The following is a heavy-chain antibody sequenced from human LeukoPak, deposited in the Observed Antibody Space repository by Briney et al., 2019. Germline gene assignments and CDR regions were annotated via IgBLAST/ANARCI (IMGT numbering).Heavy chain of an antibody. CDR2: FDPEAGET. V-gene: IGHV1-24*01. CDR3: ATLRRSYDILTGWRGDAFDI. D-gene: IGHD3-9*01. CDR1: GYTLTELS. Sequence: GASVKVSCKVSGYTLTELSMHWVPQAPGKGLDWMGGFDPEAGETIYAQRFQGRVTMTEDISTDTAYMELSSLRSEDTAVYDCATLRRSYDILTGWRGDAFDIWGQGTMVTVSS. J-gene: IGHJ3*02.